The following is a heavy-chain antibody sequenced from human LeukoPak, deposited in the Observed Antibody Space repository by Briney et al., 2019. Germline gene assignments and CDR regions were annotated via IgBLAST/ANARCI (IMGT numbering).Heavy chain of an antibody. CDR2: INYSGNT. CDR3: ARLGPRRTYYYGSGSYLGFDY. D-gene: IGHD3-10*01. CDR1: GGSFSCYI. V-gene: IGHV4-34*01. Sequence: SETLSPTCAFYGGSFSCYIWSWIRPPPGKGLEWIGEINYSGNTNYNPSLKSRVTISVDTSKNQFSLKLSSVTAADTAVYYCARLGPRRTYYYGSGSYLGFDYWGQGTLVTVSS. J-gene: IGHJ4*02.